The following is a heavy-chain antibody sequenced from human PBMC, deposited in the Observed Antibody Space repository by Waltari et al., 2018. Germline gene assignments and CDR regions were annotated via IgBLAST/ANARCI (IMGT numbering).Heavy chain of an antibody. J-gene: IGHJ1*01. CDR3: ASDTDGYFQH. CDR1: VGTFSIYA. V-gene: IGHV1-69*10. Sequence: QVQLVQSGAEVKKPGSSVKVSCTASVGTFSIYAITWVRQAPGQGLEWMGGFSPILGIANYAQKFQGRVTITADKSTSTAYMELISLRSEDTAVYYCASDTDGYFQHWGQGTLVTVSS. CDR2: FSPILGIA. D-gene: IGHD4-4*01.